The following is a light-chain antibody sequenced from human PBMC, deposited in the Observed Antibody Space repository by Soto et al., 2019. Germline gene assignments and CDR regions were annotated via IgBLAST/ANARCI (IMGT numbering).Light chain of an antibody. Sequence: DIQMTQSPSSVSASVGDRVTITCRERQGISSYLAWYQQKPGKDPKLLVYGAYSLKSGVPSRFSGIGSGTDFTLTISSLQPEDLETYYCQQANSFPLTFDGGTKVEIK. J-gene: IGKJ4*01. CDR3: QQANSFPLT. CDR2: GAY. V-gene: IGKV1-12*01. CDR1: QGISSY.